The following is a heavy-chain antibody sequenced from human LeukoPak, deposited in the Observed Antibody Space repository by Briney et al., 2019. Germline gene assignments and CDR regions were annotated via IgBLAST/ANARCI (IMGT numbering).Heavy chain of an antibody. CDR2: ISGSGVST. J-gene: IGHJ4*02. V-gene: IGHV3-23*01. D-gene: IGHD2-2*01. CDR1: GFTFSSYA. Sequence: PGGSLRLSCAASGFTFSSYAMSWVRQAPGKGLEWVSAISGSGVSTYYADSVKGRFTISRDNSKNTLYLQMNSLRAEDTAVYYCAKGVVVAPDVTPFDYWGQGTLVTVSS. CDR3: AKGVVVAPDVTPFDY.